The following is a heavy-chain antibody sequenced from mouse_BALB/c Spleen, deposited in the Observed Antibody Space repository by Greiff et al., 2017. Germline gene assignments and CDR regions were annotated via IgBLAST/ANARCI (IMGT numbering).Heavy chain of an antibody. Sequence: EVQLQQSGPELVKPGASVKMSCKASGYTFTSYVMHWVKQKPGQGLEWIGYINPYNDGTKYNEKFKGKATLTSDKSSSTAYMELSSLTSEDSAVYYCAREATGDYYYAMDYWGQGTSVTVSS. J-gene: IGHJ4*01. D-gene: IGHD3-2*01. CDR2: INPYNDGT. CDR3: AREATGDYYYAMDY. CDR1: GYTFTSYV. V-gene: IGHV1-14*01.